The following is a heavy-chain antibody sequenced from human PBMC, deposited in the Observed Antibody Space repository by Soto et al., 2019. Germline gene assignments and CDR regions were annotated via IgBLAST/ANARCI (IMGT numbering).Heavy chain of an antibody. CDR3: ATTEGGGYYYGMDV. CDR1: GFTFSSYG. J-gene: IGHJ6*02. Sequence: VQLVESGGGVVQPGRSLRLSCAASGFTFSSYGMHWVRQAPGKGLEWVAVISYDGSNKYYADSVKGRFTISRDNSKNTLYLQMNSLRAEDTAVYYCATTEGGGYYYGMDVWGQGTTVTVSS. D-gene: IGHD3-16*01. V-gene: IGHV3-30*03. CDR2: ISYDGSNK.